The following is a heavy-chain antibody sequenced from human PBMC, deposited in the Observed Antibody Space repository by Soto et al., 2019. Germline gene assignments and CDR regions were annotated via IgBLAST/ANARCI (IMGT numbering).Heavy chain of an antibody. J-gene: IGHJ6*02. CDR1: GGTFSSYA. CDR2: IIPIFGTA. CDR3: ARRGYCSGGSCYSEYYYYGMDV. D-gene: IGHD2-15*01. V-gene: IGHV1-69*01. Sequence: QVQLVQSGAEVKKPGSSVKVSCKASGGTFSSYAISWVRQAPGQGLEWMGGIIPIFGTANYAQKLQGRVTITADESTSTAYMELSSLRSEDTAVYYCARRGYCSGGSCYSEYYYYGMDVWGQGTTVTVSS.